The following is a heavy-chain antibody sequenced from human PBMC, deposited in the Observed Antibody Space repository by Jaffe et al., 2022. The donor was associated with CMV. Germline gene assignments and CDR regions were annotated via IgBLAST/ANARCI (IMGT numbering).Heavy chain of an antibody. V-gene: IGHV3-49*05. J-gene: IGHJ6*02. CDR3: TRLPQKDIVATIYPYYYYGMDV. D-gene: IGHD5-12*01. CDR1: GFTFGDYA. Sequence: EVQLVESGGGLVKPGRSLRLSCTASGFTFGDYAMSWFRQAPGKGLEWVGFIRSKAYGGTTEYAASVKGRFTISRDDSKSIAYLQMNSLKTEDTAVYYCTRLPQKDIVATIYPYYYYGMDVWGQGTTVTVSS. CDR2: IRSKAYGGTT.